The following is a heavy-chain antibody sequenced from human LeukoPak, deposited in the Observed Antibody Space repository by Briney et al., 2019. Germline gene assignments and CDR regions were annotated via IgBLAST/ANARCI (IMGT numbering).Heavy chain of an antibody. V-gene: IGHV2-70*11. J-gene: IGHJ4*02. CDR2: IDWDDDK. CDR1: GFSLSASTMC. CDR3: ARGGTAGMVAEYFDY. D-gene: IGHD6-13*01. Sequence: SGPALVKPTQTLTLTCTFSGFSLSASTMCVSWIRQPPGKALEWLARIDWDDDKYYSTSLKTRLTISKDTSKNQVVLIMTNMDPVDTATYYCARGGTAGMVAEYFDYWGQGTLVTVSP.